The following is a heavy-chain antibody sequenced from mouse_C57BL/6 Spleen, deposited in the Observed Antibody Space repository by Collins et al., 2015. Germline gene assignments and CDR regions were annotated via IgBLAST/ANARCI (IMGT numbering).Heavy chain of an antibody. V-gene: IGHV1-52*01. Sequence: QVQLQQPGAELVRPGSSVKLSCKASGYTFTSYWMHWVKQRPIQGLEWIGNIDPSDSETHYNQKFKDKATLTVDKSSSTAYMQLSSLTSEDSAVYYCARSPYGSSYEGYAMDYWGQGTSVTVSS. CDR2: IDPSDSET. J-gene: IGHJ4*01. CDR3: ARSPYGSSYEGYAMDY. CDR1: GYTFTSYW. D-gene: IGHD1-1*01.